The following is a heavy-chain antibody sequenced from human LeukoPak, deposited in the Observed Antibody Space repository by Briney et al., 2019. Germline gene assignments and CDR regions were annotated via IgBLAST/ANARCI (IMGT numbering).Heavy chain of an antibody. D-gene: IGHD3-10*01. CDR3: ARASYYYGSGSRPRFDP. V-gene: IGHV4-4*07. CDR1: GGSISSYY. CDR2: IYTSGST. Sequence: SETLSLTCTVSGGSISSYYWSWIRQPAGKGLEWIGRIYTSGSTNYNPSLKSRVTMSVDTSKNQFSLKLSSVTAADTAVYYCARASYYYGSGSRPRFDPWGQGTLVTVSS. J-gene: IGHJ5*02.